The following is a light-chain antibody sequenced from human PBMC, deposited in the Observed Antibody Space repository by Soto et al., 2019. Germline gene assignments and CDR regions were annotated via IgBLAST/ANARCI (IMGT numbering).Light chain of an antibody. V-gene: IGLV1-40*01. Sequence: QSVLTQPPSVSGAPGQRVTISPTGSTSSVGAGYDVPWYQHLPGTAPKLLIYGNNNPPSGVPDRLSGSKSGTSASQAITGVQAEDEADYYCQSYDSSLSGVVFGGGTKLTVL. J-gene: IGLJ2*01. CDR1: TSSVGAGYD. CDR2: GNN. CDR3: QSYDSSLSGVV.